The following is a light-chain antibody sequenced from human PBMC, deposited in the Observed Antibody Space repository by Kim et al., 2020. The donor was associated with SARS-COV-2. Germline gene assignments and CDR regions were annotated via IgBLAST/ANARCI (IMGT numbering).Light chain of an antibody. CDR1: ALSKQY. Sequence: PGQTATITYSGDALSKQYSYWYQQKPGQAPVLTIYQDVERPSGIPERFSGSTSGTTVTLTIIAVQAEDEADYYCQSADTSGTSVLFGGGTQLTVL. V-gene: IGLV3-25*03. CDR2: QDV. J-gene: IGLJ2*01. CDR3: QSADTSGTSVL.